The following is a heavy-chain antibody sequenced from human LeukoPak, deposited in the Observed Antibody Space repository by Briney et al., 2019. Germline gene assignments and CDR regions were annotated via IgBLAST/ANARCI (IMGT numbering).Heavy chain of an antibody. J-gene: IGHJ6*03. V-gene: IGHV3-30*04. CDR3: ARGRDILTGYSFRYYYYYYMDV. D-gene: IGHD3-9*01. Sequence: PGGSLRLSCAASGFTFSSYAMHWVRQAPGKGLEWVAVISYDGSNKYYADSVKGRFTISRDNSKNTLYLQMNSLRAEDTAVYYCARGRDILTGYSFRYYYYYYMDVWGKGTTVTVSS. CDR1: GFTFSSYA. CDR2: ISYDGSNK.